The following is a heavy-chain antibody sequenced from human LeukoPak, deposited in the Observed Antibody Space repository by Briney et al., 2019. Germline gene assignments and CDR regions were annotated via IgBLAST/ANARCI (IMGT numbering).Heavy chain of an antibody. CDR1: GFTFSSYA. V-gene: IGHV3-30-3*01. CDR2: ISYDGSNK. D-gene: IGHD5-24*01. CDR3: ARMAPTLDY. J-gene: IGHJ4*02. Sequence: PGGSLRLSCAASGFTFSSYAMHWVRQAPGKGLEWVAVISYDGSNKYYADSVKGRFTISRDNSKNTLYLQMNSLRAEDTAVYYCARMAPTLDYWGQGTLVTVCS.